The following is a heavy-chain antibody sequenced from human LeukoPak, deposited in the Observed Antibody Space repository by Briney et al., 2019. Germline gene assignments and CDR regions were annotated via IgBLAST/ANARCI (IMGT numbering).Heavy chain of an antibody. D-gene: IGHD5-18*01. CDR1: GGSFSGYC. J-gene: IGHJ4*02. V-gene: IGHV4-34*01. CDR2: INHSGST. Sequence: PSETLSLTCAVYGGSFSGYCWSWIRQPPGKGLEWIGEINHSGSTNYNPSLKSRVTISVDTSKNQFSLKLSSVTAADTAVYYCARGRYSYGGAVGDYFDYWGQGTLVTVSS. CDR3: ARGRYSYGGAVGDYFDY.